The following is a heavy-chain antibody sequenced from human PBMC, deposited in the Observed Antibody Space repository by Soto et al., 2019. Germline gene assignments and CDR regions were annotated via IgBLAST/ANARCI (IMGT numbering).Heavy chain of an antibody. CDR2: IYSGGHT. V-gene: IGHV3-53*02. D-gene: IGHD1-26*01. CDR1: GFSVSYNF. CDR3: ARDGNGQSGSPH. Sequence: EVQLVETGGGLIQPGGSLRLSCAVSGFSVSYNFMIWVRQAPGKGLGWVSLIYSGGHTAYADSVRGRFAISRDGSMNTLYLQMNSLRVEDTAVYYCARDGNGQSGSPHWGQGTLVTVSS. J-gene: IGHJ4*02.